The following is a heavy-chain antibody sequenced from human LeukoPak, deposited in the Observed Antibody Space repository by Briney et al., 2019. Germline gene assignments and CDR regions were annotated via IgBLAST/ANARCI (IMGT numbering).Heavy chain of an antibody. CDR2: MNPNRGNT. Sequence: ASVKVSCEASGYTFTSYDINWVRQATGQGLEWMGWMNPNRGNTGYAQKFQGRVTMTRNTSISTAYMELSSLRSEDTAVYYCARGVYYYDSSGYYLDAFDIWGQGTMVTVSS. V-gene: IGHV1-8*01. D-gene: IGHD3-22*01. CDR1: GYTFTSYD. CDR3: ARGVYYYDSSGYYLDAFDI. J-gene: IGHJ3*02.